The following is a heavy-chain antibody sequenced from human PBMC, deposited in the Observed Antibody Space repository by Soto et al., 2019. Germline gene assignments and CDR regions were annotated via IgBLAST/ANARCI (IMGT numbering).Heavy chain of an antibody. CDR2: IIPIFGTA. Sequence: QVQLVQSGAEVKKPGSSVTVSCKASGGTFSSYTISWVRQAPGQGLEWMGGIIPIFGTANYAQKFQGRVTITADESTRTAYMELSSLRSEGTAVYYCPRGNHRWLQLSYFDLWGRGTLVTVSS. CDR3: PRGNHRWLQLSYFDL. D-gene: IGHD5-12*01. CDR1: GGTFSSYT. J-gene: IGHJ2*01. V-gene: IGHV1-69*12.